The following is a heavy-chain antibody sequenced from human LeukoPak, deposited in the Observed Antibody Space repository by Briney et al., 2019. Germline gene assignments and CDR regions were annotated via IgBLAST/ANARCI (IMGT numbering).Heavy chain of an antibody. CDR3: ARESPTWYYYYGMDV. Sequence: GGSLRLSCAASGFTVSSNYMSWVRQAPGKGLEWVSVIYSGGSTYYADSVKGRFTISRHNSKNTLYLQMNSLRAEDTAVYYCARESPTWYYYYGMDVWGQGTTVTVSS. J-gene: IGHJ6*02. CDR2: IYSGGST. CDR1: GFTVSSNY. V-gene: IGHV3-53*04.